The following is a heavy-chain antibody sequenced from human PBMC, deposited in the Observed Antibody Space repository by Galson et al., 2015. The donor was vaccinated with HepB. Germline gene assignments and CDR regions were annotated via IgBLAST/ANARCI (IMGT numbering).Heavy chain of an antibody. CDR1: GYSFTSYW. D-gene: IGHD5-24*01. CDR2: IYPGDSDT. J-gene: IGHJ2*01. V-gene: IGHV5-51*03. CDR3: ARLERATITDWYFDL. Sequence: QSGAEVKKPGESLKISCKGSGYSFTSYWIGWVRQMPGKGLEWMGIIYPGDSDTRYSPSFQGQVTISADKSISTAYLQWSSLKASDTAMYYCARLERATITDWYFDLWGRGTLVTVSS.